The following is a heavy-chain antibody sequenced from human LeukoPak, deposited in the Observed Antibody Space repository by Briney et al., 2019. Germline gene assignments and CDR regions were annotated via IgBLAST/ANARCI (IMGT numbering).Heavy chain of an antibody. CDR2: IYPGDSDT. Sequence: GESLKISCKGSGYSFTSYWIGWVRQMPGKGLEGMGIIYPGDSDTRYSPSFQGQVTISADKSISTAYLQWSSLKASDTAMYYCARRYDFWSGYREFDYWGQGTLVTVSS. CDR1: GYSFTSYW. D-gene: IGHD3-3*01. J-gene: IGHJ4*02. CDR3: ARRYDFWSGYREFDY. V-gene: IGHV5-51*01.